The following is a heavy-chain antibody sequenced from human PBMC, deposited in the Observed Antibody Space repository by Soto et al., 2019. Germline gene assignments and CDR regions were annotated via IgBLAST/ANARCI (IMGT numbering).Heavy chain of an antibody. V-gene: IGHV1-69*13. J-gene: IGHJ6*02. CDR2: IIPIFGTA. Sequence: SVKVSCKASGGTFSSYAISWVRQAPGQGLEWMGGIIPIFGTANYAQKFQGRVTITADESTSTAYMELSSLRSEDTAVYYCARGEVLRFLEWLPRYYYYGMDVWG. CDR1: GGTFSSYA. D-gene: IGHD3-3*01. CDR3: ARGEVLRFLEWLPRYYYYGMDV.